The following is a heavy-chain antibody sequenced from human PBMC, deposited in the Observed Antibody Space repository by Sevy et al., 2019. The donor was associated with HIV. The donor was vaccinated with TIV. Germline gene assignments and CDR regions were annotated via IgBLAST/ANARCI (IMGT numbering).Heavy chain of an antibody. CDR2: FSFGCGEI. CDR1: GFTFSKYS. Sequence: GGSLRLSYAASGFTFSKYSMSWLRQPPGKGLEWVSTFSFGCGEINYADSVKGRFTISKDNSKSSVYPTMNNLRPEDTAVYYCAREGCTKPHDYWGQRTLVTVSS. V-gene: IGHV3-23*01. J-gene: IGHJ4*02. D-gene: IGHD2-8*01. CDR3: AREGCTKPHDY.